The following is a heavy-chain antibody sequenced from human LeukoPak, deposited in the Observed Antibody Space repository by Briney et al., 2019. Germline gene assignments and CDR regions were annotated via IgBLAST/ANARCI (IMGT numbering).Heavy chain of an antibody. Sequence: ASLNVSCKPSRYTLTAYYVHWVRQAPGQGLEWMGLIKHKSGGTIYAQMFQGRVTMTRDTSISTAYMELSRLTSDDTAVYYCARVEGSAATRGDWGQGTLVTVSS. CDR3: ARVEGSAATRGD. D-gene: IGHD2-15*01. V-gene: IGHV1-2*02. CDR1: RYTLTAYY. J-gene: IGHJ4*02. CDR2: IKHKSGGT.